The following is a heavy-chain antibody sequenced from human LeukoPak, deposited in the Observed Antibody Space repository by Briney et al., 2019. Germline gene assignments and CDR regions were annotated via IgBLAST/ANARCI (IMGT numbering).Heavy chain of an antibody. CDR3: AREFAAVGYYFDY. CDR2: IYYSGST. V-gene: IGHV4-59*12. J-gene: IGHJ4*02. CDR1: GGSISSYY. Sequence: SETLSLTCTVSGGSISSYYWSWIRQPPGKGLEWIGYIYYSGSTNYNPSLKSRVTISVDTSKNQFSLKLSSVTAADTAVYYCAREFAAVGYYFDYWGQGTLVTVSS.